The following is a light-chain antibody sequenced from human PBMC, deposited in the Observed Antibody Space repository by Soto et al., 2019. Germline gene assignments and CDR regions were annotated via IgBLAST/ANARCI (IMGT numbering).Light chain of an antibody. CDR3: QQYNNWPRT. CDR2: GAS. CDR1: QSVSSN. V-gene: IGKV3-15*01. Sequence: VMTQSPATLSVSPGERATLSCRASQSVSSNLAWYQQKPGQAPRLLIYGASTRATGIPARFSGSGSGTEITLTISSLQSEDFAIYYCQQYNNWPRTFGQGTKVEIK. J-gene: IGKJ1*01.